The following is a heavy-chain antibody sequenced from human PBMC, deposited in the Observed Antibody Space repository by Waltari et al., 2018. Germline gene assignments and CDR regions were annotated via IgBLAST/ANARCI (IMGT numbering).Heavy chain of an antibody. Sequence: QVQLQESGPGLVKPSQTLSLTCTVSGGSISSGSNYWSCIRQPAGKGLEWIGYIYTSGSTNYNPSLKSRVTISVDTSKNQFSLKLSSVTAADTAVYYCARDSSGWYEYWYFDLWGRGTLVTVSS. CDR3: ARDSSGWYEYWYFDL. CDR1: GGSISSGSNY. V-gene: IGHV4-61*09. D-gene: IGHD6-19*01. CDR2: IYTSGST. J-gene: IGHJ2*01.